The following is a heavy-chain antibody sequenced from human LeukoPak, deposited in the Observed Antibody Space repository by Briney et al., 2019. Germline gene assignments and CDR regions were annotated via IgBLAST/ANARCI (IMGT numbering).Heavy chain of an antibody. CDR1: GGSISSYY. Sequence: PSETLSLTCTVSGGSISSYYWSWIRQPAGKGLEWIGRTYTSGSTNYNPSLKSRVTMSVDTSKNQFSLKLSSVTAADTAVYYCARAPDFWSGYTFDYWGQGTLVTVSS. CDR2: TYTSGST. D-gene: IGHD3-3*01. CDR3: ARAPDFWSGYTFDY. J-gene: IGHJ4*02. V-gene: IGHV4-4*07.